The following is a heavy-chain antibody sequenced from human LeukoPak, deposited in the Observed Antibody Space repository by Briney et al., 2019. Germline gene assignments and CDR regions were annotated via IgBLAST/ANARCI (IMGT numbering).Heavy chain of an antibody. J-gene: IGHJ6*04. Sequence: SVTVACKADGGTFSSYASGGVRQARGQGIEWMGGIIPIFGTANYAQKFQGRVTITADESTSTAYMELSSLRSEDTAVYYCARGPLDYDIFTGPYGMDVWGKGTTVTVSS. CDR3: ARGPLDYDIFTGPYGMDV. V-gene: IGHV1-69*13. D-gene: IGHD3-9*01. CDR2: IIPIFGTA. CDR1: GGTFSSYA.